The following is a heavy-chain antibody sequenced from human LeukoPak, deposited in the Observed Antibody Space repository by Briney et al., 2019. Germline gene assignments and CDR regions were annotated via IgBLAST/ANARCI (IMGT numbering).Heavy chain of an antibody. J-gene: IGHJ4*02. CDR1: GGTFSSYA. Sequence: GASVKVSCKASGGTFSSYAISWVRQAPGQGLEWMGIINPSGGSTSYAQKFQGRVTMTRDTSTSTVYMELSSLRSEDTAVYYCARDYYDSSGYFDYWGQGTLVTVSS. D-gene: IGHD3-22*01. CDR2: INPSGGST. V-gene: IGHV1-46*01. CDR3: ARDYYDSSGYFDY.